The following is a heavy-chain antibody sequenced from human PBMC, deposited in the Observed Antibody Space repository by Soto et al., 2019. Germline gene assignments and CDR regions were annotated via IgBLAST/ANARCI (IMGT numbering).Heavy chain of an antibody. CDR3: ARVLSSSSYNFYCYGMDV. CDR2: IYYGGST. Sequence: QVHLQESGPGLVKPSETLSLTCTVSGGSVSSDTYYWGWIRQPPGKGLEWIGSIYYGGSTYYNWSLKSRVTIAVDTSKNQFSLKLSSVSAADTAVYYCARVLSSSSYNFYCYGMDVWGQGATVTVSS. CDR1: GGSVSSDTYY. D-gene: IGHD6-6*01. V-gene: IGHV4-39*01. J-gene: IGHJ6*02.